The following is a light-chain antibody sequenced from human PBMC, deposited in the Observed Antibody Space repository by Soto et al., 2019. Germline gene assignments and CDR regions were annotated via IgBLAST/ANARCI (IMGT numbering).Light chain of an antibody. V-gene: IGKV1-39*01. CDR3: QQSYSTPWT. CDR1: QSISSY. CDR2: AAS. Sequence: DIQMTQSPSSLSASVGDRVTVTFRASQSISSYLNWYQQRPGKAPKLLIYAASSLQFGVPSRFSGSGSGTDFTLTISSLQPEDFATYYCQQSYSTPWTFGQGTKVDIK. J-gene: IGKJ1*01.